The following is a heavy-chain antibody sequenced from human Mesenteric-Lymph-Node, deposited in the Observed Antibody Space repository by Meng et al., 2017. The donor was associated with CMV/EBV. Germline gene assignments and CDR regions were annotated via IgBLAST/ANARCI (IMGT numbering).Heavy chain of an antibody. J-gene: IGHJ3*02. CDR3: ARPQVGATAHAFDI. CDR2: ISSVSTYT. Sequence: GGSLRLSCAASGFRFSDYSMNWVRQAADPGKGLEWVSSISSVSTYTYYADSVKGRFTISRDNAKNSLHLQMNGLRVEDTAVYYCARPQVGATAHAFDIWGQGTMVTVSS. CDR1: GFRFSDYS. V-gene: IGHV3-21*01. D-gene: IGHD1-26*01.